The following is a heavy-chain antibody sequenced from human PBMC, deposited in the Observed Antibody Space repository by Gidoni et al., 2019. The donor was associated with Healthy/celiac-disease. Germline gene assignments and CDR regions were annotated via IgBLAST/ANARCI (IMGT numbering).Heavy chain of an antibody. Sequence: EVQLVESGGGLVQPGGSLRLSCAASGFTFSSYWMHWVRQAPGKGLVWVSRMNSDGSSTSYADSVKGRFTSSRDNAKNTLYLQMNSLRAEDTAVYYCARDTGKYYFDYWGQGTLVTVSS. D-gene: IGHD4-17*01. V-gene: IGHV3-74*01. J-gene: IGHJ4*02. CDR2: MNSDGSST. CDR3: ARDTGKYYFDY. CDR1: GFTFSSYW.